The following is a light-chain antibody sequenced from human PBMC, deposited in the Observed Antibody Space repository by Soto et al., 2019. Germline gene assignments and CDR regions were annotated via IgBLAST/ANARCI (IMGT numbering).Light chain of an antibody. CDR2: SDN. J-gene: IGLJ3*02. V-gene: IGLV1-44*01. CDR1: SSNIGWNS. CDR3: AAWDDSLNGRV. Sequence: QSVLTQPPSASGTPGQRVTISCSGSSSNIGWNSVNWYQQLPGTAPKLLIFSDNQRPSGVPDRFSGSRSGTSASLAISGLQSEDEADYYCAAWDDSLNGRVFGGGTKLTVL.